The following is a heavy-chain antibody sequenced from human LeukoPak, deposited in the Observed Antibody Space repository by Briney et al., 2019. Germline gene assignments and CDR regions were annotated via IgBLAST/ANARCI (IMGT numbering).Heavy chain of an antibody. Sequence: PGGSLRLSCAASGFTLGSFAMSWVRQAPGKGLEWVSTISGSGGNSYYADSVKGRFTISRDNSKNTLYLQMNSLRAEDTAVYYCAREIYSSSDYWGQGTLVTVSS. CDR1: GFTLGSFA. V-gene: IGHV3-23*01. CDR3: AREIYSSSDY. J-gene: IGHJ4*02. D-gene: IGHD6-6*01. CDR2: ISGSGGNS.